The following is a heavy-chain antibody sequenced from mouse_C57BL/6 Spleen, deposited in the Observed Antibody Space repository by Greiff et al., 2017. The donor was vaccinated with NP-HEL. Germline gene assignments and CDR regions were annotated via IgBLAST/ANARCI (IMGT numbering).Heavy chain of an antibody. D-gene: IGHD2-3*01. CDR2: IYPYNDGT. CDR3: ASRYDGYYPYYFDY. J-gene: IGHJ2*01. CDR1: GYTFTSYV. V-gene: IGHV1-14*01. Sequence: EVQRVESGPELVKPGASVKMSCKASGYTFTSYVMHWVKQKPGQGLEWIGYIYPYNDGTKYNEKFKGKATLTSDKSSSTAYMELSSLTSEDSAVYYCASRYDGYYPYYFDYWGQGTTLTVSS.